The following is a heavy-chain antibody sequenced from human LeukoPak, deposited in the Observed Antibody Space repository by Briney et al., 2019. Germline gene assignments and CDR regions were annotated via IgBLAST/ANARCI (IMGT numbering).Heavy chain of an antibody. CDR3: ARESESSGWYDY. J-gene: IGHJ4*02. V-gene: IGHV3-43*02. Sequence: GECLRLSCAAPGFMFHDYAIHWVRQAPGKGLEWVSLISGDGGSTFYADSVKGRFTISRDNSKNSLYLQMNSLRSDDTALYYCARESESSGWYDYWGQGTLVTVSP. D-gene: IGHD6-19*01. CDR1: GFMFHDYA. CDR2: ISGDGGST.